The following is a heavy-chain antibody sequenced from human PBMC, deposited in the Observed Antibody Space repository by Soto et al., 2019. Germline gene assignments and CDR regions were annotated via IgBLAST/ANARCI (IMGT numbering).Heavy chain of an antibody. V-gene: IGHV3-33*01. D-gene: IGHD5-12*01. J-gene: IGHJ6*02. CDR1: GFTFSNYG. Sequence: QVQLVESGGAVVQPGRSLRLSCVVSGFTFSNYGMHWVRQAPGKGLEWVASMFFDGSSDFYTDSVKGRFTISRDNYQNTLYLQMNSLRAEDTAVYYCARDIGDVMSTIQTSAMDVWGRGTTVTVYS. CDR2: MFFDGSSD. CDR3: ARDIGDVMSTIQTSAMDV.